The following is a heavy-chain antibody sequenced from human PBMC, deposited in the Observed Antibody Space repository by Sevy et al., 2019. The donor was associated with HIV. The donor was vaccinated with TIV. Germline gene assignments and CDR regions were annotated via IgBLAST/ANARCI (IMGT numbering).Heavy chain of an antibody. D-gene: IGHD6-19*01. V-gene: IGHV3-23*01. CDR3: EKDRSGWYRGDAFEI. J-gene: IGHJ3*02. Sequence: GGSLRLSCAASGFTFSSYAMSWVRQAPGKGLEWVSAISGSGGSTYYADSVKGRFTISRDNSKNTLYLQMNSLRAEDTAVYYCEKDRSGWYRGDAFEIWGQGTMVTVSS. CDR1: GFTFSSYA. CDR2: ISGSGGST.